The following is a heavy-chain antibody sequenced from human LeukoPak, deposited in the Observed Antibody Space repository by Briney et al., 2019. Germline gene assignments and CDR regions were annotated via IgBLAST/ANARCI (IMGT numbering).Heavy chain of an antibody. J-gene: IGHJ4*02. D-gene: IGHD3-22*01. CDR2: ISGSGGST. V-gene: IGHV3-23*01. CDR3: AKRGVVIRVILVGFNKEAYYFDS. Sequence: GGSLRLSCAVSGITLSYYGMSWVRQAPGKGLEWVAGISGSGGSTNYAESVKGRFTVSRDNRKNTLFLQMNSLTAEDTAVYFCAKRGVVIRVILVGFNKEAYYFDSWGQGALVTVSS. CDR1: GITLSYYG.